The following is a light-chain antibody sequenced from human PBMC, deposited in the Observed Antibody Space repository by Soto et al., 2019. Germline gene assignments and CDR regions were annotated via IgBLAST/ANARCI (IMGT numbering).Light chain of an antibody. J-gene: IGKJ1*01. CDR1: QSVSSSY. Sequence: EIVLTQSPGTLSLSPGETATLSCRASQSVSSSYLAWYQHKPCQAPRLLIYGASSRATGIPDRLSGSGSGIDITLTISRLEPEDFAVYFCQQYGASPPTWTFGQGTKVEIK. V-gene: IGKV3-20*01. CDR3: QQYGASPPTWT. CDR2: GAS.